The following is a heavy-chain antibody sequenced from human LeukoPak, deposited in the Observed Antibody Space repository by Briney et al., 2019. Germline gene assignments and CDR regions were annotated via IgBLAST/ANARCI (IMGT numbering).Heavy chain of an antibody. CDR3: ARSPDYYDSSGLDY. CDR2: IYTSGST. CDR1: GGSTCRGSYY. V-gene: IGHV4-61*02. Sequence: SETLSLTCTVPGGSTCRGSYYWSWILQPAGKGLEWIGRIYTSGSTNYNPSLKSRVTISVDTSKNQFSLKLSSVTAADTAVYYCARSPDYYDSSGLDYWGQGTLVTVSS. D-gene: IGHD3-22*01. J-gene: IGHJ4*02.